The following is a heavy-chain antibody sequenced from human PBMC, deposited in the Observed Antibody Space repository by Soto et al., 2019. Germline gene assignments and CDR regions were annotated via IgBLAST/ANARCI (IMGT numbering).Heavy chain of an antibody. Sequence: SETLSLTCTVSGGSISSYYWSWIRQPPGKGLEWIGYIYYSGSTNYNPSLKSRVTISVDTSKNQFSLKLSSVTAADTAVYYCARGRGTYDYVWGSYRPIDYWGQGTLVTVSA. J-gene: IGHJ4*02. V-gene: IGHV4-59*01. D-gene: IGHD3-16*02. CDR1: GGSISSYY. CDR3: ARGRGTYDYVWGSYRPIDY. CDR2: IYYSGST.